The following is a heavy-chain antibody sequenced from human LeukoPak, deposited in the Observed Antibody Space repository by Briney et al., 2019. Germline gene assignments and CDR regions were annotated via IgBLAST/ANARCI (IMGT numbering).Heavy chain of an antibody. CDR1: GFTFSSYW. CDR3: ARASFGFRDFVWGSYLETFDN. D-gene: IGHD3-16*02. J-gene: IGHJ4*02. Sequence: GGSLRLSCAASGFTFSSYWMSWVRQAPGKGLEGVANIKQDGSEKSYVDSVKVRFTISRDNAKISLYLKMNSLRATDTYVYSCARASFGFRDFVWGSYLETFDNWGQGTLVTVSS. CDR2: IKQDGSEK. V-gene: IGHV3-7*01.